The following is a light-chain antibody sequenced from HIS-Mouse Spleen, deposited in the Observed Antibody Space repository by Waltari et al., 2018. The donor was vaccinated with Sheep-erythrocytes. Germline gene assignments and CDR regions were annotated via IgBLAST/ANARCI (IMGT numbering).Light chain of an antibody. V-gene: IGLV2-8*01. Sequence: QSALTQPPSASGSPGQSVTISCPGTSSNVGGYNYVSWYQQHPGKAPKLMIYAVSNRPSGVPDRFSGSKSGNTASLTVSGLQAEDEADYYCSSYAGSNNWVFGGGTKLTVL. CDR2: AVS. J-gene: IGLJ3*02. CDR3: SSYAGSNNWV. CDR1: SSNVGGYNY.